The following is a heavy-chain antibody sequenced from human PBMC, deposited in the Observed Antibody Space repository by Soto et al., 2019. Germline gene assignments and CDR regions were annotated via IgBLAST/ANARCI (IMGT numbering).Heavy chain of an antibody. CDR3: AKYPGGYPSDYFDY. Sequence: EGQLLESGGGLVQPGGSLRLSCAASGFTFSSYAMSWVRQAPGKGLEWVSAISGSGFTTYYADSVKGRFTVSRDTTKNTMFLQMNSLSAEDAAVYYCAKYPGGYPSDYFDYWGQGTLVTVSS. CDR1: GFTFSSYA. D-gene: IGHD5-12*01. CDR2: ISGSGFTT. J-gene: IGHJ4*02. V-gene: IGHV3-23*01.